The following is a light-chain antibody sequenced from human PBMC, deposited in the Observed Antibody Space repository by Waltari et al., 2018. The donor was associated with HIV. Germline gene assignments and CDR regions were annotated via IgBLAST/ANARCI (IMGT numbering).Light chain of an antibody. V-gene: IGLV2-14*03. CDR1: SSDVGGYNY. CDR2: DVS. CDR3: SSYTSSNTWV. Sequence: QSALTQPASVSGSPGQSITISCTGTSSDVGGYNYVSWYQQHPGKAPKLMLFDVSNRPSWLSNRFSGSKTGNTASLTISGLQAEDEADYYCSSYTSSNTWVFGTGTKLTVL. J-gene: IGLJ3*02.